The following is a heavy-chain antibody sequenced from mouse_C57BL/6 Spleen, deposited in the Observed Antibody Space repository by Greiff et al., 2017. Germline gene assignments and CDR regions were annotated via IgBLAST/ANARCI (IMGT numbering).Heavy chain of an antibody. CDR1: GYTFTSYW. Sequence: QVQLKQPGAELVKPGASVKLSCKASGYTFTSYWMHWVKQRPGQGLEWIGMIHPNSGSTNYNKKFKRKATLTVDKSSSTAYMQLSSLTSEDSAVYYCTIYRSYGSSYVSFEYWCQVTPFTVSS. D-gene: IGHD1-1*01. CDR3: TIYRSYGSSYVSFEY. CDR2: IHPNSGST. J-gene: IGHJ2*01. V-gene: IGHV1-64*01.